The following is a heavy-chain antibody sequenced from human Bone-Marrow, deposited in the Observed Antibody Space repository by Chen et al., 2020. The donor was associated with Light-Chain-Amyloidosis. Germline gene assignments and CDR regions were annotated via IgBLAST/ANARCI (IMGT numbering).Heavy chain of an antibody. V-gene: IGHV3-48*03. CDR1: GFSFSNYE. CDR2: ISTTGTTI. J-gene: IGHJ3*02. CDR3: ARDRWVARHLPGAVDI. Sequence: EVQLVESGGGLVQPGGSLRLSCVASGFSFSNYEMNWVRQAPGQCLEWVSYISTTGTTIYDADFARGRFTISRDNAKNSLYLQMNSLRAEDTAVYYCARDRWVARHLPGAVDIWAKGQWSPSLQ. D-gene: IGHD2-15*01.